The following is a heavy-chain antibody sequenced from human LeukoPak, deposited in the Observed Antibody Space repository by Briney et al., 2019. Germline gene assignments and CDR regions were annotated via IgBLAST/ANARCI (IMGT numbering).Heavy chain of an antibody. CDR3: ARWVGMVYAIDY. J-gene: IGHJ4*02. CDR1: GYSFTSYG. Sequence: VAGVKVSCKASGYSFTSYGISWVRQAPGQGLEWMGWISAYNGNTNYAQKLQGRVTMTTDTSTSTAYMELRSLRSVDTAVYYCARWVGMVYAIDYWGQGTLVTVS. D-gene: IGHD2-8*01. V-gene: IGHV1-18*01. CDR2: ISAYNGNT.